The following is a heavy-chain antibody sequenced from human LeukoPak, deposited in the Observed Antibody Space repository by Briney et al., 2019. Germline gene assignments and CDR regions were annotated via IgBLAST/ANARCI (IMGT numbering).Heavy chain of an antibody. CDR2: ISGDGSST. CDR1: GFTFRIYW. D-gene: IGHD6-13*01. V-gene: IGHV3-74*01. Sequence: AGGSLRLSCAASGFTFRIYWMHWVRQAPGKGLVWVSRISGDGSSTTYVDSVMGRFTISRDNAKNNLYLQMNSVRAEDTAVYYCARGNIAAAGIHYWGQGTLVIVSS. J-gene: IGHJ4*02. CDR3: ARGNIAAAGIHY.